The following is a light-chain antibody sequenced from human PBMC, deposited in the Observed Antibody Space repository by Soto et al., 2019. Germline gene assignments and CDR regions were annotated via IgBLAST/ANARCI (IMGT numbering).Light chain of an antibody. Sequence: EVVMTQSPATLSVSPGERATLSCRASLTVGTNLAWYQQKPGQPPRLLIYGASTRATGIPARFSGSGSGTDFTLTISSLQPEDFAVYYCQHHNNWPPGTFGQGTKVEIK. CDR3: QHHNNWPPGT. CDR2: GAS. J-gene: IGKJ1*01. V-gene: IGKV3-15*01. CDR1: LTVGTN.